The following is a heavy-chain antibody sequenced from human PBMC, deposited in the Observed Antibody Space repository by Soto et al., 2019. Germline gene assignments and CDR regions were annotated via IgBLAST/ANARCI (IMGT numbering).Heavy chain of an antibody. CDR1: GCTFSSYL. CDR2: IKSDGSST. Sequence: GGSLRLSCAASGCTFSSYLMHWVRQAPGKGLVWVSQIKSDGSSTSYADSVKGRFTISRDNAKNTLYLQMNSLRAEDTAVYYCASQTQLGYWGQGTLVTVSS. V-gene: IGHV3-74*01. CDR3: ASQTQLGY. J-gene: IGHJ4*02. D-gene: IGHD6-13*01.